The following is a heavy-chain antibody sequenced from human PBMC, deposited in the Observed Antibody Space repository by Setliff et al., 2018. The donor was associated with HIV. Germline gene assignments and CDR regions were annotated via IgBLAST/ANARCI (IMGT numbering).Heavy chain of an antibody. CDR1: GGSISSSNW. V-gene: IGHV4-4*02. Sequence: ASETLSLTCAVSGGSISSSNWWSWVRQPPGKGLEWIGEIYHSGGTNYNPSLKSRVTISLDKSKNHFSLELRSVTAADTAVYYCAKGDFTAMVMYFDFWGPGIPVTVSS. CDR3: AKGDFTAMVMYFDF. D-gene: IGHD2-21*02. CDR2: IYHSGGT. J-gene: IGHJ4*02.